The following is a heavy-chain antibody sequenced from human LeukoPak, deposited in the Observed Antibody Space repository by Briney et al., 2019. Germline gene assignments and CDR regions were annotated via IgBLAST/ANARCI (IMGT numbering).Heavy chain of an antibody. Sequence: GGSLRLSCVASGFTFSSYSMNWVRQAPGKGLEWVSSISSSSSYIYYADSAKGRFTISRDNAKNSLYLQMNSLRAEDTAVYYCARADHAVAGTIDYWGQGTLVTVSS. V-gene: IGHV3-21*01. D-gene: IGHD6-19*01. J-gene: IGHJ4*02. CDR1: GFTFSSYS. CDR2: ISSSSSYI. CDR3: ARADHAVAGTIDY.